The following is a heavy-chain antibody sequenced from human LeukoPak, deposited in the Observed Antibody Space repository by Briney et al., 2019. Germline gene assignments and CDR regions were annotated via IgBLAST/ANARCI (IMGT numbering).Heavy chain of an antibody. J-gene: IGHJ4*02. CDR3: AWGGIAAFDS. CDR1: GFTFSDYY. V-gene: IGHV3-11*04. CDR2: ISSSGNTR. D-gene: IGHD2-21*01. Sequence: SGGYLRLYCAASGFTFSDYYMSLIRQAPGKGLEWVAYISSSGNTRYYADSVKGRFTISRNNAKNSLYLQMNSLRAEDTAVYYCAWGGIAAFDSWGQGTLVTVSS.